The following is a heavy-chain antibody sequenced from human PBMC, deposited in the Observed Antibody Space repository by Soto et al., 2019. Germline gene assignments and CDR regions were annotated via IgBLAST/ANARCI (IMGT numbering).Heavy chain of an antibody. CDR1: GGTFSSYA. J-gene: IGHJ4*02. CDR2: IIPIFGTA. V-gene: IGHV1-69*13. CDR3: ARERGFRYDSSGYIDY. Sequence: ASVKVSCKASGGTFSSYAIRWVRQAPGQRLEWMGGIIPIFGTANYAQKFQGRVTITADESTSTAYMELSSLRSEDTAVYYCARERGFRYDSSGYIDYWGQGTLVTVSS. D-gene: IGHD3-22*01.